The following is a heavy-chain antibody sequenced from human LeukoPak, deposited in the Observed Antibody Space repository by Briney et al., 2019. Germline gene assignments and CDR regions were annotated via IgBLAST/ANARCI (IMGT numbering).Heavy chain of an antibody. J-gene: IGHJ4*02. D-gene: IGHD1-7*01. CDR2: IYYRGST. V-gene: IGHV4-59*11. Sequence: PSETLSLTCTVSGASLSSHYWSWIRQPPGKGLEGIGYIYYRGSTNYNPSLRSRVTISVDTAKNQFSLRLSSVTAADTAVYYCARTPWGSGGITATIIGYWGQGTLVTVSS. CDR3: ARTPWGSGGITATIIGY. CDR1: GASLSSHY.